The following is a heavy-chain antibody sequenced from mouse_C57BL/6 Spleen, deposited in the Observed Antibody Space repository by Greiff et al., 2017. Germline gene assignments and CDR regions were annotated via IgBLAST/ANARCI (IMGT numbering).Heavy chain of an antibody. D-gene: IGHD2-3*01. J-gene: IGHJ2*01. CDR1: GFTFSSYA. CDR3: AREGMDCFDY. CDR2: ISDGGSYT. Sequence: EVKLVESGGGLVKPGGSLKLSCAASGFTFSSYAMSWVRQTPEKRLEWVATISDGGSYTYYPDNVKGRFTISRDNAKNNLYLQMSHLKSEDTAMYYCAREGMDCFDYWGQGTTLTVSS. V-gene: IGHV5-4*01.